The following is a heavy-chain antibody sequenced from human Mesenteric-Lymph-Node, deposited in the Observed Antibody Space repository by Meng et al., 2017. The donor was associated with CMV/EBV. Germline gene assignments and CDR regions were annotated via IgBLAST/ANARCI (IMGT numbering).Heavy chain of an antibody. Sequence: GGSLRLSCAASGFTFSSLAMTWVRQAPGRGLEWVSSISGSGADTYYAASVKGRFTISRDNSKNTLYLQMNSLTGDDTAVYYCANGRGWELLPDYWGQGTLVTVSS. V-gene: IGHV3-23*01. J-gene: IGHJ4*02. CDR3: ANGRGWELLPDY. CDR1: GFTFSSLA. D-gene: IGHD1-26*01. CDR2: ISGSGADT.